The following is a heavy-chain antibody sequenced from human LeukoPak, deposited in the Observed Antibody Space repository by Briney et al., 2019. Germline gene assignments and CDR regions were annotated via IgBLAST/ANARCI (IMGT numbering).Heavy chain of an antibody. V-gene: IGHV4-59*01. CDR2: IYYSGST. CDR1: GGPISSYY. Sequence: SETLSLTCTISGGPISSYYWSWIRQPPGKGLEWIGYIYYSGSTNYNPSLKSRVTISVDTSKNQFSLKLSSVTAADTAVYYCARDRPNYYDSSGNWFDPWGQGTLVTVSS. CDR3: ARDRPNYYDSSGNWFDP. J-gene: IGHJ5*02. D-gene: IGHD3-22*01.